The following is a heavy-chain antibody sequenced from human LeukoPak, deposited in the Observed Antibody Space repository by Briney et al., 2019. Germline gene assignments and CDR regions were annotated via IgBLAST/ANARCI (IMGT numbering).Heavy chain of an antibody. CDR2: ISGSGGST. CDR1: GFTFSSYA. J-gene: IGHJ3*02. D-gene: IGHD3-22*01. Sequence: PGGSLRLSCAASGFTFSSYAMSWVRQAPGKGLEWVSAISGSGGSTYYADSVKGRFTISRDNSKNTLYLQMNSLRAEDTAVYYCAKGDYYDSSGYPFGRDAFDIWGQGTMVTVSS. V-gene: IGHV3-23*01. CDR3: AKGDYYDSSGYPFGRDAFDI.